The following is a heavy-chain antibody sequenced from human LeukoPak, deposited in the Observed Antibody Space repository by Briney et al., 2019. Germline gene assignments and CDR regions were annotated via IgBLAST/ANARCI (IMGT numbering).Heavy chain of an antibody. J-gene: IGHJ4*02. V-gene: IGHV3-30*02. D-gene: IGHD3-9*01. CDR3: AKDFEYFDWLCDFDY. Sequence: GGSLRLSCAASGFIFSSYGMHWVRQAPGKGLEWVAFIRYDGSNKYYADSVKGRFTISRDNSKNTLYLQMNSLRAEDTAVYYCAKDFEYFDWLCDFDYWGQGTLVTVSS. CDR2: IRYDGSNK. CDR1: GFIFSSYG.